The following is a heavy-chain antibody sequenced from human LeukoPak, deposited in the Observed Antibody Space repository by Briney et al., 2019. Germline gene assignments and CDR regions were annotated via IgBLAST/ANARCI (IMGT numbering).Heavy chain of an antibody. V-gene: IGHV4-34*01. J-gene: IGHJ3*02. Sequence: PSETLSLTCAVYGGSFSGYYWSWIRQPPGKGLEWIGEINHSGSTNYNPSLKSRVTISVDTSKNQFSLKLSSVTAADTAVYCARTRLAARPPHAFDIWGQGTMVTVSS. CDR2: INHSGST. CDR3: ARTRLAARPPHAFDI. D-gene: IGHD6-6*01. CDR1: GGSFSGYY.